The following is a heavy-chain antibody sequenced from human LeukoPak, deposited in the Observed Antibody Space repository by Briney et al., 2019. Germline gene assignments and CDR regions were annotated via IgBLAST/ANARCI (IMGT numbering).Heavy chain of an antibody. D-gene: IGHD3-10*01. V-gene: IGHV3-30*18. CDR1: GFTFSSNG. J-gene: IGHJ4*02. CDR2: ISYDGSNE. Sequence: GGSLRLSCAASGFTFSSNGMHWVRQAPGKGLEWVALISYDGSNEYYADSVKGRFTISRDNSKNTLFLQMNSLRAEDTAVYYCAKDRRYYGSGSYYGGDYWGQGTLVTVSS. CDR3: AKDRRYYGSGSYYGGDY.